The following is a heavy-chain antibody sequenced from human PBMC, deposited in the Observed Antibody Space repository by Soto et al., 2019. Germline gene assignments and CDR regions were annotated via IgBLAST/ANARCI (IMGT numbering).Heavy chain of an antibody. Sequence: PGGSLRLSCAASGFTFSNYAMSWVRQAPGKGLEWVSAISGSGGSTYYADSVKGRFTISRDNSKNTLYLQMNSLRAEDTAVYYCAKDRSSSWYLYNWFDPWGQGTLVTVSS. V-gene: IGHV3-23*01. D-gene: IGHD6-13*01. CDR1: GFTFSNYA. J-gene: IGHJ5*02. CDR3: AKDRSSSWYLYNWFDP. CDR2: ISGSGGST.